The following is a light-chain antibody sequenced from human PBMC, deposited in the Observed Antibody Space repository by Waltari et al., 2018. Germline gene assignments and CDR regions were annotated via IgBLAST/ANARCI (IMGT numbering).Light chain of an antibody. V-gene: IGLV2-14*03. CDR1: SRDVGGYKY. CDR3: SSYTTSSVI. Sequence: QSALTQPASVSGSPGQSITISCTGTSRDVGGYKYVSWYQQHPGKAPKVMIYDVSNRPSGVSNRFSGSKSGNTASLTISGLQAEDEADYYCSSYTTSSVIFGGGTKLTVL. CDR2: DVS. J-gene: IGLJ2*01.